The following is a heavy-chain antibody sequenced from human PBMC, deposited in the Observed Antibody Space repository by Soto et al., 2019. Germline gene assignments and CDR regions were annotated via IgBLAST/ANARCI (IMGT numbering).Heavy chain of an antibody. J-gene: IGHJ4*02. D-gene: IGHD2-15*01. CDR3: ASTKDETLYFDY. CDR1: GDSIRITSYY. Sequence: SETLSLTCTVSGDSIRITSYYWSWVRQPPGKGLEWIGSIHYSGSTHYNPSLQSRVTISGDASKKQFSLKLRSVTAADTAVYYCASTKDETLYFDYWGQGTLVTVSS. V-gene: IGHV4-39*01. CDR2: IHYSGST.